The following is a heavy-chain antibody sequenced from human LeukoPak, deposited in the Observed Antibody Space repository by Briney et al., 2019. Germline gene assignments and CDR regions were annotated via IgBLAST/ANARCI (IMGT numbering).Heavy chain of an antibody. J-gene: IGHJ6*02. Sequence: SETLSLTCTVSGGSISSYYWGWIRQPPGKGLEWIGSIYYSGSTYYNPSLKSRVTISVDTSKNQFSLKLSSVTAADTAVYYCARVGTGYCSSTSCYAVYYYYYYGMDVWGQGTTVTVSS. V-gene: IGHV4-39*07. CDR1: GGSISSYY. D-gene: IGHD2-2*03. CDR2: IYYSGST. CDR3: ARVGTGYCSSTSCYAVYYYYYYGMDV.